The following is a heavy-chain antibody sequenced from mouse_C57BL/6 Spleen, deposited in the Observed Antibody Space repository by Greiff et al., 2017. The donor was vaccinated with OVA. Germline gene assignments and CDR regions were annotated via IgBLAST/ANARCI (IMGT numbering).Heavy chain of an antibody. CDR3: ARGGFYGNTAMDY. D-gene: IGHD2-1*01. J-gene: IGHJ4*01. CDR1: GYAFSSSW. V-gene: IGHV1-82*01. Sequence: VQLQESGPELVKPGASVKISCKASGYAFSSSWMNWVKQRPGTGLEWLGRIYPGDGDTNYNGKFKGKATLTADKSSSTAYMQLSSLTSEDSAVYFCARGGFYGNTAMDYWGQGTSVTVSS. CDR2: IYPGDGDT.